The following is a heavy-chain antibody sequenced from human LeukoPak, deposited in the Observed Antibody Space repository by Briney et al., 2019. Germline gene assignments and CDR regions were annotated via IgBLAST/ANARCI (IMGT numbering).Heavy chain of an antibody. V-gene: IGHV3-53*01. J-gene: IGHJ4*02. CDR1: GFTVSTNY. CDR3: ARNSVAGTGNY. D-gene: IGHD6-19*01. Sequence: GGSLRLSCAASGFTVSTNYMSWVRQAPGKGLEWVSVFYSGGVRYYADSVKGRFTISRDNSKNTVYLQMNSLRPEDTAVYYCARNSVAGTGNYWGQGTLVTVSS. CDR2: FYSGGVR.